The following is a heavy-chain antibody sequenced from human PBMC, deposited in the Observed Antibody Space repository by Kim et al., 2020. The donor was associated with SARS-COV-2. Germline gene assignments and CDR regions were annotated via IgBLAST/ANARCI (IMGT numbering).Heavy chain of an antibody. V-gene: IGHV3-53*01. D-gene: IGHD3-10*01. CDR3: ARDLGFGESERDY. CDR1: GFTVSSNY. Sequence: GGSLRLSCAASGFTVSSNYMSWVRQAPGKGLEWVSVIYSGGSTYYADSVKGRFTISRDNSKNTLYPQMNSLRAEDTAVYYCARDLGFGESERDYWGQGTLVTVSS. CDR2: IYSGGST. J-gene: IGHJ4*02.